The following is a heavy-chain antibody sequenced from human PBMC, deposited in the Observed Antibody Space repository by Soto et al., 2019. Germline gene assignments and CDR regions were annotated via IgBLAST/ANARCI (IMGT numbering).Heavy chain of an antibody. CDR2: LIPIFGTA. J-gene: IGHJ3*02. D-gene: IGHD3-3*01. Sequence: QVQLVQSGAEVKKPGSSVKVSCKASGSTFGYYVIHWVRQAPGQGPEWMGGLIPIFGTANYAQNFQGRVTMTADTSTSTAYMELSSLRSEDTAVYYCARGLSPTTLGVGIPPNDAFDNWGQGTVVTVSS. CDR1: GSTFGYYV. V-gene: IGHV1-69*06. CDR3: ARGLSPTTLGVGIPPNDAFDN.